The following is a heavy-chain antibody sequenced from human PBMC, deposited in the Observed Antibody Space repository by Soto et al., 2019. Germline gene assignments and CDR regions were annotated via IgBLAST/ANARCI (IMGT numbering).Heavy chain of an antibody. CDR3: ARTPGNWFDP. Sequence: SETLSLTCTVSGGSISSYYWSWIRQPPGKGLEWIGYIYYSGSTNYNPSLKSRVTISVDTSKNQFSLKLSSVTAADTAVYYCARTPGNWFDPWGQGTLVTVSS. J-gene: IGHJ5*02. CDR1: GGSISSYY. D-gene: IGHD2-15*01. CDR2: IYYSGST. V-gene: IGHV4-59*01.